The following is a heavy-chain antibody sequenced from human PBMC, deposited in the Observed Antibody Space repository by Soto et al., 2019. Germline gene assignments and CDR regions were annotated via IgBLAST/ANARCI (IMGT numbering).Heavy chain of an antibody. CDR1: GGTFSSYA. CDR3: ARDLYSMVRRDYNYYCMDV. Sequence: QVQLVQSGAEVKKPGSSVKVSCKASGGTFSSYAISWVRQAPGQGLEWMGGIIPIFDTANYAQKLQSRVTNTADKSTITAYMELSSLRSEDTAVYFCARDLYSMVRRDYNYYCMDVWGQGTTVTVSS. J-gene: IGHJ6*02. V-gene: IGHV1-69*06. D-gene: IGHD3-10*01. CDR2: IIPIFDTA.